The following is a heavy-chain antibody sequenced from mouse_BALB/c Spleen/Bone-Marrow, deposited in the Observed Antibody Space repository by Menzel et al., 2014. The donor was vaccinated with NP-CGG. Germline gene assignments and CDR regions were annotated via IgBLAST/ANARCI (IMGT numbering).Heavy chain of an antibody. V-gene: IGHV1-39*01. Sequence: EVQLQQSGPELEKPGASVKMSCKASGYSFTDCNMNWVKQSNGESLEWIGNIDPSYGGTTYNQKFKGKATLTVDKSSSTVYMQLKSLTSEDSAVYYCARGHDGYRTWFAYWGQGTLVTVSA. CDR2: IDPSYGGT. CDR1: GYSFTDCN. D-gene: IGHD2-3*01. J-gene: IGHJ3*01. CDR3: ARGHDGYRTWFAY.